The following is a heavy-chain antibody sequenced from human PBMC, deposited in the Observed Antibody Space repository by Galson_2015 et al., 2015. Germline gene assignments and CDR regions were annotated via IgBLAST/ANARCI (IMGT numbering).Heavy chain of an antibody. CDR1: GYSFTSYW. V-gene: IGHV5-51*01. Sequence: QSGAEVKKPGESLQISCKGFGYSFTSYWIGWVRQMPGKGLEWMGIIYPGDSDTRYSPSFQGQVTISADKSISTAYLQWSSLKASDTAMYYCARQSRGAVAGNWFDPWGQGTLVTVSS. D-gene: IGHD6-19*01. CDR2: IYPGDSDT. CDR3: ARQSRGAVAGNWFDP. J-gene: IGHJ5*02.